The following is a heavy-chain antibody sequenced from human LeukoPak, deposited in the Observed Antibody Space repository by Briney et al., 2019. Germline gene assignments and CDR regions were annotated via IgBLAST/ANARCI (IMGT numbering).Heavy chain of an antibody. CDR1: GFTFSSYG. CDR3: ANAALHPSLEWLLGDY. CDR2: IRYDGSNK. J-gene: IGHJ4*02. Sequence: PGGSLRLSCAASGFTFSSYGMHWVRQAPGKGLEWVAFIRYDGSNKYYADSVKGRFTISRDNSKNTLYLQMNSLRAEDTAVYYCANAALHPSLEWLLGDYWGQGTLVTVSS. D-gene: IGHD3-3*01. V-gene: IGHV3-30*02.